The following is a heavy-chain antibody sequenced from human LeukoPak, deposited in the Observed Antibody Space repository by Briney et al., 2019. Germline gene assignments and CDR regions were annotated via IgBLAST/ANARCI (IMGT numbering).Heavy chain of an antibody. CDR1: GFTFSSYW. CDR2: MRYDGSNK. V-gene: IGHV3-30*02. CDR3: AKDSDVVGDFDY. Sequence: GGSLRLSCAASGFTFSSYWMSWVRQAPGKGLEWVAFMRYDGSNKYYADSVKGRFTISRDNSRNTLYLQMNSLRAEDTAVYYCAKDSDVVGDFDYWGQGTLVTVSS. D-gene: IGHD1-26*01. J-gene: IGHJ4*02.